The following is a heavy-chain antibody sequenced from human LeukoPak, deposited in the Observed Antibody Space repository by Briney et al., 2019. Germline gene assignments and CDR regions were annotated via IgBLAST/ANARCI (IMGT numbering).Heavy chain of an antibody. CDR2: IYYRSKWYS. V-gene: IGHV6-1*01. J-gene: IGHJ4*02. CDR1: GDSVSITSAA. D-gene: IGHD6-13*01. CDR3: ARYTSSWFFDS. Sequence: SQTLSLTCAISGDSVSITSAAWNWITQSPSRGLEWVGRIYYRSKWYSDDAASVRGRITVNPDTSTNQFSLQLNSVTPEDTAVYYCARYTSSWFFDSWGLGTLVTVSS.